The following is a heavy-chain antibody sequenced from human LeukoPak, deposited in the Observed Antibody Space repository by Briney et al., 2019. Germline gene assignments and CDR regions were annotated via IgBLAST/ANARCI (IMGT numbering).Heavy chain of an antibody. CDR3: ARARGYSYGGRYYYYYYGMDV. CDR1: GGSFSGYY. V-gene: IGHV4-34*01. J-gene: IGHJ6*02. D-gene: IGHD5-18*01. Sequence: SETLSLTCAVYGGSFSGYYCSWIRQPPGKGLEWIGEINHSGSTNENPSLKSRVTISVDTSKTQFSMKLGSVPAADTAVYYCARARGYSYGGRYYYYYYGMDVWGQGTTVTVSS. CDR2: INHSGST.